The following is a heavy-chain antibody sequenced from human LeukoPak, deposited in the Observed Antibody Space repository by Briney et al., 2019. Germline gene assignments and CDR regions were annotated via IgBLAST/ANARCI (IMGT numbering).Heavy chain of an antibody. Sequence: GGSLRLSCAASGFTFSSYGMHWVRQAPGKGLEWVAVIWYDGSNKYYADSEKGRFTISRYNSKNTLYLQMNSLRAEDTAVYYCAKGSNYYDSSGYYHWGQGTLVTVSS. D-gene: IGHD3-22*01. CDR3: AKGSNYYDSSGYYH. J-gene: IGHJ5*02. V-gene: IGHV3-33*06. CDR1: GFTFSSYG. CDR2: IWYDGSNK.